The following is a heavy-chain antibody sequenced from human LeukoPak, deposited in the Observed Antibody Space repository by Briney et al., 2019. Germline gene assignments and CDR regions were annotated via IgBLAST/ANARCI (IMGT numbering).Heavy chain of an antibody. J-gene: IGHJ5*02. CDR2: ISSSSYI. Sequence: GASLRLSCAASGFTFSSYGMNWVRQAPGKGLEWVSSISSSSYIYYADSVKGRFTISRDNAKNSLYLQMNSLRAEDTAVYYCARDVCGGDCYSLGGNWFDPWGQGTLVTVSS. V-gene: IGHV3-21*01. CDR3: ARDVCGGDCYSLGGNWFDP. D-gene: IGHD2-21*02. CDR1: GFTFSSYG.